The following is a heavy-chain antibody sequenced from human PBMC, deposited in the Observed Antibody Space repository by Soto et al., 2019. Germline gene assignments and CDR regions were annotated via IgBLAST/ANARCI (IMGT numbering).Heavy chain of an antibody. CDR3: ARGDVLRLLEWSRTGGMDV. D-gene: IGHD3-3*01. CDR2: ISSSSSYI. CDR1: GFTFSSYS. Sequence: PGGSLRLSCAASGFTFSSYSMNWVRQAPGKGLEWVSSISSSSSYIYYADSVKGRFTISRDNAKNSLYLQMNSLRAEDTAVYYCARGDVLRLLEWSRTGGMDVWGQGTTVTVSS. J-gene: IGHJ6*02. V-gene: IGHV3-21*01.